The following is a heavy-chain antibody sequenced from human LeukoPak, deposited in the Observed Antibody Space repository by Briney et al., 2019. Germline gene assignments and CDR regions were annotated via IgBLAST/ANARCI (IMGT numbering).Heavy chain of an antibody. D-gene: IGHD3-10*01. CDR3: ARDSYGSGSYQTYYMDV. V-gene: IGHV3-64*02. J-gene: IGHJ6*03. CDR1: GFTFSSYA. Sequence: PGGSLRLSCVASGFTFSSYAMHWVRQARGKGLESVSAISSNGGSTYYADSVKGRFTISRDNSKSTLYLQMGSLRAEDMAVYYCARDSYGSGSYQTYYMDVWGKGTTVTVSS. CDR2: ISSNGGST.